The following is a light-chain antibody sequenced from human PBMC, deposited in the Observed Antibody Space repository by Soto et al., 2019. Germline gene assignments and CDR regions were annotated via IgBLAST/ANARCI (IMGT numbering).Light chain of an antibody. CDR1: QSISSY. CDR2: AAS. J-gene: IGKJ2*01. CDR3: QQSYSMSYT. Sequence: DLQMTQSPSSLSASVGDRVTITCRASQSISSYLNWYQQKPGKAPKLLIFAASSLQSGVPSRFSGSGSGTDFTLTISSLQPEDFATYYCQQSYSMSYTFGQGTKLEIK. V-gene: IGKV1-39*01.